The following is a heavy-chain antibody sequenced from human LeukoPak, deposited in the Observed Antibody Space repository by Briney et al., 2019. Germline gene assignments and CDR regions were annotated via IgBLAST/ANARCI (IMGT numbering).Heavy chain of an antibody. Sequence: SETLSLTCAVYGGSFSGYYWSWIRQPPGKGLEWIGEINHSGSTSYNPSLKSRVTISVDTSKNQFSLKLSSVTAADTAVYYCARGSFRVLRYFDWLSNFDYWGQGTLVTVSS. V-gene: IGHV4-34*01. J-gene: IGHJ4*02. D-gene: IGHD3-9*01. CDR1: GGSFSGYY. CDR2: INHSGST. CDR3: ARGSFRVLRYFDWLSNFDY.